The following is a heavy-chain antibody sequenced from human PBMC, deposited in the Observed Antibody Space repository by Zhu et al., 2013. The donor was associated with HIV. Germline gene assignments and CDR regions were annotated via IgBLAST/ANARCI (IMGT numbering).Heavy chain of an antibody. J-gene: IGHJ2*01. CDR3: AREGGIAPTGIRTRGYFGS. Sequence: QVQLQQWGAGLLKPSETLSLTCAVYGGSFSDYYWSWIRQPPGKGLEWIGEINHGGSTNYNPSLKSRVTISVDTSENQFSLRLSSVTAADTAVYYCAREGGIAPTGIRTRGYFGSLGPWHPGHCLL. V-gene: IGHV4-34*01. D-gene: IGHD6-13*01. CDR2: INHGGST. CDR1: GGSFSDYY.